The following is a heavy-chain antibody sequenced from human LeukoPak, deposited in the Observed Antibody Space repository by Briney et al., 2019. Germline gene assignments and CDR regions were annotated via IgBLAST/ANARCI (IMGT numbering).Heavy chain of an antibody. V-gene: IGHV4-34*01. CDR2: INHSGST. CDR1: GGSFSGYY. J-gene: IGHJ3*02. Sequence: PSETLSLTCAVYGGSFSGYYWSWIRQPPGKGLEWIGEINHSGSTNYNPSLKSRVTISVDTSKNQFSLKLSSVIAADTAVYYCARGRLYYYDSSGYGHDIWGQGTMVTVSS. CDR3: ARGRLYYYDSSGYGHDI. D-gene: IGHD3-22*01.